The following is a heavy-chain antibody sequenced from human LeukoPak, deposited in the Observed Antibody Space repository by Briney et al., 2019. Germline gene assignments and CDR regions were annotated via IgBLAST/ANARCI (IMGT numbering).Heavy chain of an antibody. V-gene: IGHV5-51*01. CDR2: IYPGDSDT. Sequence: GESLKITCKGSGYSFTTYWIGWVRQMPGKGLEWMGIIYPGDSDTRYSPSFQGQVTISADRSISTAYLQWSSLKASDTAKYYCARLDSSGYYASVDNDAFDFWGQGTMVTVSS. CDR3: ARLDSSGYYASVDNDAFDF. D-gene: IGHD6-19*01. CDR1: GYSFTTYW. J-gene: IGHJ3*01.